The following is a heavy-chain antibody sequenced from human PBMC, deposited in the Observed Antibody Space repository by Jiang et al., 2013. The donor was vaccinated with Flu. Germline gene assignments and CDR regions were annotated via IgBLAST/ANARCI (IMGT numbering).Heavy chain of an antibody. CDR1: GGTFSSYA. CDR2: IIPILGIA. V-gene: IGHV1-69*04. J-gene: IGHJ4*02. Sequence: AEVKKPGSSVKVSCKASGGTFSSYAISWVRQAPGQGLEWMGRIIPILGIANYAQKFQGRVTITADKSTSTAYMELSSLRSEDTAVYYCAREWLGVYYFDYWAREPWSPSPQ. CDR3: AREWLGVYYFDY. D-gene: IGHD3-16*01.